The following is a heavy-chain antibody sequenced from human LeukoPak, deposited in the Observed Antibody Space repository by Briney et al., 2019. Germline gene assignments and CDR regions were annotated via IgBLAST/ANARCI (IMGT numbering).Heavy chain of an antibody. D-gene: IGHD5-12*01. CDR1: GFTFSDYY. J-gene: IGHJ4*02. Sequence: GGSLRLSCAASGFTFSDYYMSWLRQAPGKGLEWVSYVSSSGSTIYYADSVKGRFTISRDNAKNSLYLQMNSLRAEDTAVYYCARERERGYSGYDYWGQGTLVTVSS. CDR2: VSSSGSTI. CDR3: ARERERGYSGYDY. V-gene: IGHV3-11*01.